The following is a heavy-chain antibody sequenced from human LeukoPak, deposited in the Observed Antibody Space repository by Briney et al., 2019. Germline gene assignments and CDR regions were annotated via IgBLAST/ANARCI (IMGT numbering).Heavy chain of an antibody. Sequence: PSQTLSLTCTVSGGSISSGDYYWRWIRQPPGTGLEWLGYIYYSGSTYYNPSLKSRVTISVDTSKNQFSLKLSSVTAADTAVYYCARDYGDHGREAFDIWGQGTMVTVSS. D-gene: IGHD4-17*01. CDR3: ARDYGDHGREAFDI. CDR1: GGSISSGDYY. J-gene: IGHJ3*02. V-gene: IGHV4-30-4*08. CDR2: IYYSGST.